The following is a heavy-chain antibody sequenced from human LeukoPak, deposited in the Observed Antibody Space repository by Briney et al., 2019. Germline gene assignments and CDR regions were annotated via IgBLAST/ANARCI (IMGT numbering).Heavy chain of an antibody. CDR1: GFTFSNYW. Sequence: GGSLRLSCAASGFTFSNYWMHWVRQAPGKGLVWVSRIKSDGSITNYADSVKGRFTISRDNAKNTLYLQMNSLRAEDTAVYYCARRRAVEGFDPWGQGTLVTVSS. CDR3: ARRRAVEGFDP. V-gene: IGHV3-74*01. D-gene: IGHD6-19*01. J-gene: IGHJ5*02. CDR2: IKSDGSIT.